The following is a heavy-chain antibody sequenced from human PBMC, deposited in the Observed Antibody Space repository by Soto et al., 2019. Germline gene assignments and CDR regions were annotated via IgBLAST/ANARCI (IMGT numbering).Heavy chain of an antibody. CDR3: ARVATGSRAVRGVKEPEDYYYGMDV. D-gene: IGHD3-10*01. V-gene: IGHV4-30-2*01. J-gene: IGHJ6*02. CDR1: GGSISSGGYS. CDR2: IYHSGST. Sequence: SETLSLTCAVSGGSISSGGYSWSWIRQPPGKGLEWIGYIYHSGSTYYNPSLKSRVTISVDRSKNQFSLKLSSVTAADTAVYYCARVATGSRAVRGVKEPEDYYYGMDVWGQGTTVTVSS.